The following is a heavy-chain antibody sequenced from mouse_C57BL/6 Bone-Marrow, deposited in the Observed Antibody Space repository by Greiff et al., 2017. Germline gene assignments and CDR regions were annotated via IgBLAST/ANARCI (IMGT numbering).Heavy chain of an antibody. CDR3: ARSAITTVVATYYAMDY. CDR1: GYTFTSYG. J-gene: IGHJ4*01. D-gene: IGHD1-1*01. Sequence: EVQLQQSGAELARPGASVKLSCKASGYTFTSYGISWVKQRPEQGLEWIGRIDPANGNTKYAPKFQGKATITADTSSNTAYLQLSSLTSEDSAIYYCARSAITTVVATYYAMDYWGQGTSVTVSS. CDR2: IDPANGNT. V-gene: IGHV14-3*01.